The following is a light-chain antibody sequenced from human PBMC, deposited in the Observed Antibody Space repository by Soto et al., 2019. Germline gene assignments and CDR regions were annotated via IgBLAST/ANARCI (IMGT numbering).Light chain of an antibody. Sequence: EIVLTQSPATLSVSPGESATLSCRASRSASSNLAWYQQKPGQSPRLRIYFASTRATGVPARFSGSGSGAEFTLIISSLQSEDFAVYYCQQFKDWPPLTFGGGTKVEIK. CDR1: RSASSN. CDR2: FAS. V-gene: IGKV3-15*01. J-gene: IGKJ4*02. CDR3: QQFKDWPPLT.